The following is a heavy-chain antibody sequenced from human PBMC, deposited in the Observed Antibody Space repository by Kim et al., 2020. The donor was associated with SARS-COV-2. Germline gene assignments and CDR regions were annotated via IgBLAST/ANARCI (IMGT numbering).Heavy chain of an antibody. V-gene: IGHV3-9*01. Sequence: VKGQFTNSRDNAKNSLYLQMNSLRAEETALYYCAKDLFLSGVTTQGAFDIWGQGTMVTVSS. D-gene: IGHD4-17*01. J-gene: IGHJ3*02. CDR3: AKDLFLSGVTTQGAFDI.